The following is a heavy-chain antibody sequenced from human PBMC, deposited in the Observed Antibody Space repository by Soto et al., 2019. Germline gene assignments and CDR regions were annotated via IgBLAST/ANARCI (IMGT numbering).Heavy chain of an antibody. CDR3: AKKVTIYAVDPADY. Sequence: PGGSLRLSCAASGFTFSSYSMNWVRQAPGKGLEWVSYINTGSSAIYYVDSVRGRFTISRDIAKNSLYLQMNSLRAEDTAIYFCAKKVTIYAVDPADYWGQGTQVTVSS. V-gene: IGHV3-48*01. CDR1: GFTFSSYS. CDR2: INTGSSAI. D-gene: IGHD3-3*01. J-gene: IGHJ4*02.